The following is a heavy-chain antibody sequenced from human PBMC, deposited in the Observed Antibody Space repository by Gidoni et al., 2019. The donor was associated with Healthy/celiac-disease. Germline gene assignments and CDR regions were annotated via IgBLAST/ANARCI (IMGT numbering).Heavy chain of an antibody. J-gene: IGHJ4*02. CDR3: ARADIYGDYPSRNDY. CDR2: IIPIFGTA. D-gene: IGHD4-17*01. Sequence: QVQLVQSGAEVKKPGSSVKVSCKASGGTFSSYAISWVLQAPGQGLAWMGGIIPIFGTANYAQKCQGRVTITADESTSTAYMELSSLRSEDTAVYYCARADIYGDYPSRNDYWGQGTLVTVSS. V-gene: IGHV1-69*01. CDR1: GGTFSSYA.